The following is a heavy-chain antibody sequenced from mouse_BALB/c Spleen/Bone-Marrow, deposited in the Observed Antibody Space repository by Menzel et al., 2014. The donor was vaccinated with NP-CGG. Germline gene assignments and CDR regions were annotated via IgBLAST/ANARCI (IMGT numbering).Heavy chain of an antibody. CDR2: IDPANGNT. CDR3: AMYYYGSSLFAY. CDR1: GFNIKDTY. Sequence: VQLQQSGAELVKPGASVKLSCTASGFNIKDTYMHWVKQRPEQGLEWIGRIDPANGNTKYDPKFQGKATITADTSSNADYLRLSSLTSENTAVYYCAMYYYGSSLFAYWGQGTLVTVSA. J-gene: IGHJ3*01. V-gene: IGHV14-3*02. D-gene: IGHD1-1*01.